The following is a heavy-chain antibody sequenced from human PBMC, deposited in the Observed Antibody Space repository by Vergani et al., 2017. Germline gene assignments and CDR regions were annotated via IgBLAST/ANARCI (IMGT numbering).Heavy chain of an antibody. CDR3: AGEPGITMVRGVINKGIWFDP. Sequence: QVQLQESGPGLVKPSQTLSLTCTVSGGSISSGDYYWSWIRQPPGKGLEWIGYIYYSGSTYYNPSLKSRFTISVDTSKNQFSLKLSSVTAADAAVYYCAGEPGITMVRGVINKGIWFDPWGQGTLVTVSS. CDR1: GGSISSGDYY. V-gene: IGHV4-30-4*01. CDR2: IYYSGST. J-gene: IGHJ5*02. D-gene: IGHD3-10*01.